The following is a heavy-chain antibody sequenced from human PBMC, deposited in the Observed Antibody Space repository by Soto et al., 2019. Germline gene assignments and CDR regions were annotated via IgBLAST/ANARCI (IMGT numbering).Heavy chain of an antibody. D-gene: IGHD2-2*01. Sequence: GGSLRLSCAASGFTFSSYSMNWVRQAPGKGLEWVSSISSSSSYIYYADSVKGRFTISRDNAKNSLYLQMNSLRAEDTAVYYCARDAEDCSSTSCYDEGYYYYYGMDVWGQGTTVTVSS. CDR2: ISSSSSYI. V-gene: IGHV3-21*01. J-gene: IGHJ6*02. CDR1: GFTFSSYS. CDR3: ARDAEDCSSTSCYDEGYYYYYGMDV.